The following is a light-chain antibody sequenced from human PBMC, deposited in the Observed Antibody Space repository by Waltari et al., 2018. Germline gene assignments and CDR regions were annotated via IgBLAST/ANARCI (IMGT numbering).Light chain of an antibody. CDR3: QHYVRLPAT. CDR1: RSVGRS. CDR2: GAS. J-gene: IGKJ1*01. Sequence: EIVLTQSPGTLSLSPGERATIACRASRSVGRSLAWYQQKPGRAPLLLIFGASSRATGIPDRFSGSGSGTDFSLTISRLEPEDFAVYYCQHYVRLPATFGQGTKVEIK. V-gene: IGKV3-20*01.